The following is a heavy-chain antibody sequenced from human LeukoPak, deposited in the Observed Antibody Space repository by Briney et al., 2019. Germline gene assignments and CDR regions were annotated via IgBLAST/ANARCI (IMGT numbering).Heavy chain of an antibody. Sequence: GGSLRLSCAASGFTFGSYAMSWVRQAPGKGLEWVSYISSSGNIIYYADSVKGRFTISRDNAKNSLYLQMNSLRAEDTAVYYCARVGYSGTWYLDYWGQGTLVTVSS. CDR3: ARVGYSGTWYLDY. CDR1: GFTFGSYA. J-gene: IGHJ4*02. D-gene: IGHD6-13*01. CDR2: ISSSGNII. V-gene: IGHV3-48*03.